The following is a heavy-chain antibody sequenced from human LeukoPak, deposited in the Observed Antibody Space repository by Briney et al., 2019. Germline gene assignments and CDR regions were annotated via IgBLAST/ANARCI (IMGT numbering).Heavy chain of an antibody. Sequence: PGGSLRLSCAASGFTFSTYTMHWVRQAPGKGLEYVSAISSNGGSTYCANSVRGRFTISRDNSKNTLYLQMGSLRAEDMAVYYCARVGAAAARGYFDCWGQGTLVTVS. CDR2: ISSNGGST. J-gene: IGHJ4*02. CDR3: ARVGAAAARGYFDC. V-gene: IGHV3-64*01. D-gene: IGHD6-13*01. CDR1: GFTFSTYT.